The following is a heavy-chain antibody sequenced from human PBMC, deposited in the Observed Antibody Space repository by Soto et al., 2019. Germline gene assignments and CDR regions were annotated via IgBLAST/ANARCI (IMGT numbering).Heavy chain of an antibody. Sequence: QVQLVQSGAEVKKPGASVKVSCKASGYTFTSYAMHWVRQAPGQRLEWMGWINAGNGNTKYSQKFQGRVTITRDTSASTAYMELSSLRSEDTAVYYCARGGGSTPVTLDYWGQGTLVIVSS. J-gene: IGHJ4*02. V-gene: IGHV1-3*01. D-gene: IGHD3-16*01. CDR1: GYTFTSYA. CDR3: ARGGGSTPVTLDY. CDR2: INAGNGNT.